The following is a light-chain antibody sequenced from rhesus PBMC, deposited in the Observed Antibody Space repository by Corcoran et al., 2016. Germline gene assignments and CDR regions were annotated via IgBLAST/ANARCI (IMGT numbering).Light chain of an antibody. CDR3: QQYNNWNS. V-gene: IGKV3S9*01. J-gene: IGKJ2*01. CDR2: GAS. Sequence: EIVMTQSPATLSLSPGERATLSCRASQSVSSYVAWYQQKPEQAPRRLIYGASSRAPGIPDGFRGSGSRTEFTLIISSLEPEDVGVYYCQQYNNWNSFGQGTKVEIK. CDR1: QSVSSY.